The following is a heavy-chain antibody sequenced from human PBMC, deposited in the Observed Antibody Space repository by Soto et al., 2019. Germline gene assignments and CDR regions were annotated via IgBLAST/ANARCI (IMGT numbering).Heavy chain of an antibody. V-gene: IGHV4-61*08. CDR2: IYYSGST. J-gene: IGHJ5*02. CDR1: GGSISSGGYY. Sequence: SETLSLTCTVSGGSISSGGYYWSWIRQPPGKGLEWIGYIYYSGSTNYNPSLKSRVTISVDTSKNQFSLKLSSVTAADTAVYYCARDYGDYVWWFDPWGQGTLVTVSS. CDR3: ARDYGDYVWWFDP. D-gene: IGHD4-17*01.